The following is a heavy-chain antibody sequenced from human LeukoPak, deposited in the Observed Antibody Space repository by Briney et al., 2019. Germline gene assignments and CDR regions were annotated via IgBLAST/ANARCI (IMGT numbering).Heavy chain of an antibody. Sequence: PGGSLRLSCAASGFTFSNAWMSWVRQAPGKGLEWVSAISGSGGSTYYADSVKGRFTISRDNSKNTLYLQMNSLRAEDTAVYYCAKDQKALGRIVGATTDYWGQGTLVTVSS. D-gene: IGHD1-26*01. CDR2: ISGSGGST. CDR1: GFTFSNAW. V-gene: IGHV3-23*01. J-gene: IGHJ4*02. CDR3: AKDQKALGRIVGATTDY.